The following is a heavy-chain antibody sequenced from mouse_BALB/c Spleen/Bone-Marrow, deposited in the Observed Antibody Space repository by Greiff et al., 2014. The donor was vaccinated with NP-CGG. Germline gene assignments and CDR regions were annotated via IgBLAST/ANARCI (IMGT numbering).Heavy chain of an antibody. CDR3: ARFAGTPYTMDY. V-gene: IGHV3-1*02. CDR2: IHYSGTT. Sequence: VQLKESGPDLVKPSQSLSLTCTVTSYSITSDYSWHWIPQFPGNKLEWMGYIHYSGTTVYNPSLKSRISITRDTSNNQFFLQLNSVTTEDTATYYCARFAGTPYTMDYWGQGTSVTVSS. J-gene: IGHJ4*01. CDR1: SYSITSDYS. D-gene: IGHD4-1*01.